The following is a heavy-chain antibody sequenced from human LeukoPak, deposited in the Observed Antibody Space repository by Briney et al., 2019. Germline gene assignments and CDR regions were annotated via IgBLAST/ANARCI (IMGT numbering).Heavy chain of an antibody. CDR1: GFSFDDYG. J-gene: IGHJ4*02. D-gene: IGHD3-22*01. V-gene: IGHV3-20*04. CDR2: INWNGDST. Sequence: GSLRLSCAASGFSFDDYGLTWVRQAPGKGLEWVSGINWNGDSTDYADSVKGRFTISRDNAKNSLYLQMNSLRAEDTALYYCARDLRVVITGSFDSWGQGTLVTVSS. CDR3: ARDLRVVITGSFDS.